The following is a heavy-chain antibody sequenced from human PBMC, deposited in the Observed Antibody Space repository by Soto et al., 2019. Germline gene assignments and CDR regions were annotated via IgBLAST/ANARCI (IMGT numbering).Heavy chain of an antibody. CDR3: ARDYCSGGSCYVDI. J-gene: IGHJ3*02. CDR2: INPNSGGT. V-gene: IGHV1-2*04. D-gene: IGHD2-15*01. Sequence: ASVKVSCKASGYTFTGYYMHWVRQAPGQGLEWMGWINPNSGGTNYAQKFQGWVTMTRDTSISTAYMELSRLRSDDTAVYYCARDYCSGGSCYVDIWGQGTMVTVSS. CDR1: GYTFTGYY.